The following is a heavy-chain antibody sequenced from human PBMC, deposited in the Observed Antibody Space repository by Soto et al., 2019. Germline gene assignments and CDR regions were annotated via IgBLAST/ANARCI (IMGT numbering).Heavy chain of an antibody. V-gene: IGHV4-59*01. CDR3: ARQQWLVLNAFDX. CDR2: IYYSGST. J-gene: IGHJ3*01. CDR1: GGSISSYY. D-gene: IGHD6-19*01. Sequence: SETLSLTCTVSGGSISSYYWSWIRQPPGKGLEWIGYIYYSGSTNYNPSLKSRVTISVDTSKNQFSLKLSSVTAADTAVYYCARQQWLVLNAFDXWGQGTMVTVSS.